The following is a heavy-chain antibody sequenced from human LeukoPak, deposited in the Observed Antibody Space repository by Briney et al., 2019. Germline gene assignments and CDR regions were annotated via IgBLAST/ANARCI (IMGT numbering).Heavy chain of an antibody. Sequence: RESLKLSCKPSGYSFTTYWIGWVRQVPGKGLEWMGIIYPADSDTRYSPSFQGLFTISADKSINTAYLQWSSLKASDTAMYYCARRGYIHDYGPRGNFNYWGLGTVVTVSS. CDR2: IYPADSDT. D-gene: IGHD5-18*01. V-gene: IGHV5-51*01. CDR1: GYSFTTYW. J-gene: IGHJ4*02. CDR3: ARRGYIHDYGPRGNFNY.